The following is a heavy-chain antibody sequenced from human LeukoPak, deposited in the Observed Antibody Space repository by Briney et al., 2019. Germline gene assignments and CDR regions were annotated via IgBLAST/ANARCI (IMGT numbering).Heavy chain of an antibody. Sequence: GGSLRLSCAASGFSLSNYAMSWVRQAPGKGLEWVSGISDSGGTTYYADSVKGRFTISRDNSKNTLYLQMNSLTAEATAVYYCAKDRRRFWSGYLDYWGQGALVTVSS. CDR2: ISDSGGTT. CDR1: GFSLSNYA. D-gene: IGHD3-3*01. CDR3: AKDRRRFWSGYLDY. J-gene: IGHJ4*02. V-gene: IGHV3-23*01.